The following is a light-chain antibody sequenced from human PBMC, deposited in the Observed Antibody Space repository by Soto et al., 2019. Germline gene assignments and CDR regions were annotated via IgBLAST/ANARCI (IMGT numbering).Light chain of an antibody. CDR2: DAS. CDR3: QQFTSYSSLT. J-gene: IGKJ3*01. V-gene: IGKV1-5*01. CDR1: QTIGRW. Sequence: DIQITQSPSTLSASVGDRVTITCRASQTIGRWLAWYQQKPGTAPKLLIYDASNLESGVPSRISGSGSGTEFTLTISSLQPDDFATYYCQQFTSYSSLTFGPGTKVDIK.